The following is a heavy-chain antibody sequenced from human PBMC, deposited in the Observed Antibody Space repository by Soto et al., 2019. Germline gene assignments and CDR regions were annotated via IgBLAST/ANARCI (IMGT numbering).Heavy chain of an antibody. D-gene: IGHD5-12*01. Sequence: QVQLVQSGAEVKKPGASVKVSCKASGYTFTSYDINWVRQATGQGLEWMGWMNPNSGNTGYAQKFKGRVTLTRNTSIRTAYMELSSLRSEDTAVYYCARGPSRIVATPHGGDWFDPWGQGTLVTVSS. CDR2: MNPNSGNT. CDR1: GYTFTSYD. V-gene: IGHV1-8*01. CDR3: ARGPSRIVATPHGGDWFDP. J-gene: IGHJ5*02.